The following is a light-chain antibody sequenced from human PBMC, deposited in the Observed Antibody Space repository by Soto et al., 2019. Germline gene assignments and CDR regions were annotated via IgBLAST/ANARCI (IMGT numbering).Light chain of an antibody. CDR2: GAS. Sequence: EIVLTQSPGTLSLSPGERATLSCRASQSVSNNYLAWYQQKPGQAPRLLINGASNRATGIPDRFSGSGSATEFTLTISRLEPEDFAVYYYEQYGSSRPTFGGGTKVAIK. J-gene: IGKJ4*01. CDR1: QSVSNNY. V-gene: IGKV3-20*01. CDR3: EQYGSSRPT.